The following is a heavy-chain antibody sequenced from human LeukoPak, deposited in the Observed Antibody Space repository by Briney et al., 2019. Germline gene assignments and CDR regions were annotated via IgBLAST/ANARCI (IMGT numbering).Heavy chain of an antibody. V-gene: IGHV7-4-1*02. CDR3: ARFYGSVSYYQKTYYGMDV. D-gene: IGHD3-10*01. CDR1: GYTFTSYA. Sequence: ASGKVSCKASGYTFTSYAMNWVRQAPGQGLEWMGWINTNTGNPTYAQGFTGRFVFSLDTSVSTAYLQISSLKAEDTAVYYCARFYGSVSYYQKTYYGMDVWGQGTTVTVSS. CDR2: INTNTGNP. J-gene: IGHJ6*02.